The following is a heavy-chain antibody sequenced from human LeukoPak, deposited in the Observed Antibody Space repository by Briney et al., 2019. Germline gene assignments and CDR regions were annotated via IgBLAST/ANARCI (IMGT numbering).Heavy chain of an antibody. J-gene: IGHJ5*02. V-gene: IGHV1-2*02. CDR2: INPNSGGT. D-gene: IGHD6-13*01. CDR1: GYTFTGYY. Sequence: GASVKVSCKASGYTFTGYYMHWVRQAPRQGPEWMGWINPNSGGTNYAQKFQGRVTMTRDTSISTAYMELSRLRSDDTAVYYCARGRENSSSCYNWFDPWGQGTLVTVSS. CDR3: ARGRENSSSCYNWFDP.